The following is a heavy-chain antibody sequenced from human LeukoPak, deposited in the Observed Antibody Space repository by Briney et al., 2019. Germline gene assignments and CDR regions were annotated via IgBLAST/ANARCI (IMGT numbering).Heavy chain of an antibody. V-gene: IGHV1-18*01. J-gene: IGHJ6*03. Sequence: ASVKVSCKASGYTFTSYGISWVRQALGQGLEWMGWISAYNGNTNYAQKLQGRVTMTTDTSTSTAYMELRSLRSDDTAVYYCARDYDFWSGSPSYMDVWGKGTTVTVSS. D-gene: IGHD3-3*01. CDR3: ARDYDFWSGSPSYMDV. CDR2: ISAYNGNT. CDR1: GYTFTSYG.